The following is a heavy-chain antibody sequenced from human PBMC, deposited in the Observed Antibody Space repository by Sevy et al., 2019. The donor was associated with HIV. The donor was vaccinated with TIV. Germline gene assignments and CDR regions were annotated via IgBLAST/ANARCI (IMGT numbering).Heavy chain of an antibody. CDR3: ARNRGYSRSYGMDV. J-gene: IGHJ6*02. CDR1: GYTFTSYG. D-gene: IGHD5-18*01. V-gene: IGHV1-18*04. Sequence: ASVKVSCKASGYTFTSYGISWVRQAPGQGLEWMGWISGYNGNTNYAPKLQGRVTMTTDTSTSTAYMELRSLRSDDTAVYYCARNRGYSRSYGMDVWGQGTTVTVSS. CDR2: ISGYNGNT.